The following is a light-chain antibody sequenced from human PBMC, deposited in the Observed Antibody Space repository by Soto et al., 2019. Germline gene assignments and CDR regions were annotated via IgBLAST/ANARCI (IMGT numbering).Light chain of an antibody. V-gene: IGKV4-1*01. CDR2: WAS. J-gene: IGKJ5*01. Sequence: DIVMTQSPDSLAVSLGERATINCKSSQSVLYSSNNKNYLAWYQQKPGQPPKLLIYWASTREPGVPDRFLGSGSETDFTLTISSLQAEDLAVYYCQQYYSTASITFGQGTRLEIK. CDR1: QSVLYSSNNKNY. CDR3: QQYYSTASIT.